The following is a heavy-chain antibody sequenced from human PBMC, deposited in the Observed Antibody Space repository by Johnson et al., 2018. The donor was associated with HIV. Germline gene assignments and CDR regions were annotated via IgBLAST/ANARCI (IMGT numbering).Heavy chain of an antibody. Sequence: QAQLVESGGGVVQPGRSLRLSCAASGFTFSSYAMHWVRQAPGKGLEWVAVISYDGSNKYYADSVKGRFTISRDNSKNTLYLQMNSLRAEDTAVYYCARVGSSSSYAFDIWGQGTMVTVSS. J-gene: IGHJ3*02. CDR2: ISYDGSNK. CDR3: ARVGSSSSYAFDI. D-gene: IGHD6-6*01. V-gene: IGHV3-30*04. CDR1: GFTFSSYA.